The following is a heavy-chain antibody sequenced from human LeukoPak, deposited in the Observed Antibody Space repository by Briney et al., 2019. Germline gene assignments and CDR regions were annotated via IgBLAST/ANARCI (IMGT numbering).Heavy chain of an antibody. CDR3: ARDLLEHQLIHRDYFDY. J-gene: IGHJ4*02. D-gene: IGHD3-3*01. V-gene: IGHV4-39*02. CDR1: GGSMSSNNYY. CDR2: IYNGGST. Sequence: SEALSLTCTVSGGSMSSNNYYWAWIRQPPGKGLEWIGYIYNGGSTSYNPSLESRVTMSVDTSKNQFSLNLNSVTAADTAVYYCARDLLEHQLIHRDYFDYWGQGTLVTVSS.